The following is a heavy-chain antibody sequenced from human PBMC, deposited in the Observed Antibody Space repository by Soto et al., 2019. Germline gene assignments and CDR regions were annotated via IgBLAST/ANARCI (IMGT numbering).Heavy chain of an antibody. CDR1: GGSIGSISSFY. V-gene: IGHV4-59*12. Sequence: PSETLSLTCTVSGGSIGSISSFYWSWIRRPPGKGLEWIGYIYYSGSTSYNPSLKSRVTISLDTSKNQFSLKLRSVIAADTAVYYCERGDYYGRSDYWGQGTLVTFSS. CDR2: IYYSGST. D-gene: IGHD3-10*01. CDR3: ERGDYYGRSDY. J-gene: IGHJ4*02.